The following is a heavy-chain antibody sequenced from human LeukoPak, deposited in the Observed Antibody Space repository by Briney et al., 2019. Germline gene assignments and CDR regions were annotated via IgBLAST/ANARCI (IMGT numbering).Heavy chain of an antibody. Sequence: GESLQISCKGSGYSFTSYWIAWVRPMPGKGLEWMGIIYPGDSDTRYSPSFQGQVTISADKSISTAYLQWSSLKASDTAMYHCARRSKFLQWLAEDYWGQGTLVTVSS. J-gene: IGHJ4*02. V-gene: IGHV5-51*01. CDR2: IYPGDSDT. D-gene: IGHD6-19*01. CDR3: ARRSKFLQWLAEDY. CDR1: GYSFTSYW.